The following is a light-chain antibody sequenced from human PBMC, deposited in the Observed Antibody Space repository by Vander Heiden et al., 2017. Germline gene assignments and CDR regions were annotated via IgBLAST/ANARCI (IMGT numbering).Light chain of an antibody. CDR1: RLRNSY. J-gene: IGLJ2*01. V-gene: IGLV3-19*01. Sequence: SSELTQDTAVSEALGQTVRITCQGDRLRNSYASWYQQKPGQAPVLVIYAKNNRPSGIPDRFSGSNSGNTASLTITGAQAEDEADYYCNSRDNSGNHLDVLFGGGTKLTVL. CDR2: AKN. CDR3: NSRDNSGNHLDVL.